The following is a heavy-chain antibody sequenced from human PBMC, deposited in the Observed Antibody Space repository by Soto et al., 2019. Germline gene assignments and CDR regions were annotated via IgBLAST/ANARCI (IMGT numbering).Heavy chain of an antibody. J-gene: IGHJ4*02. CDR2: ISGSGGST. Sequence: VQLLESGGGLVQPGGSLRLSCAASGFTFSSYAMSWVRQAPGKGLEWVSGISGSGGSTYYADSVKGRFTISRDNSKNTLYLQMNSLRAEDKAVYYCARGGLAAQDYWGQGTLVTVSS. D-gene: IGHD6-13*01. CDR3: ARGGLAAQDY. V-gene: IGHV3-23*01. CDR1: GFTFSSYA.